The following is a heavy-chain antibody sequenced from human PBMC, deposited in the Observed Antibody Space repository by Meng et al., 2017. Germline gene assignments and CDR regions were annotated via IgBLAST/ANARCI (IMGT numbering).Heavy chain of an antibody. CDR3: TTDLSPPFDY. Sequence: VVVGVSVGGWVQDGASIRLAWAESGFTFSNAWMSWGRQAPGKGLEWVGRIKCNSAGTPTDYAAPVKGRFTISRDDSKNTLYLQMNSLKTEDTAVYYCTTDLSPPFDYWGQGTLVTVSS. CDR2: IKCNSAGTPT. V-gene: IGHV3-15*01. CDR1: GFTFSNAW. J-gene: IGHJ4*02.